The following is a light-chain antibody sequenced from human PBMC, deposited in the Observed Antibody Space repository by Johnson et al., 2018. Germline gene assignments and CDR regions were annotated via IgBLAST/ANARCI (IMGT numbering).Light chain of an antibody. CDR3: GTWDSSLIAGNV. V-gene: IGLV1-51*02. CDR1: SSNIGNNY. CDR2: ENN. J-gene: IGLJ1*01. Sequence: QSVLTQPPSVSAAPGQKVTISCSGSSSNIGNNYVSWYQQLPGTAPKLLIYENNKRPSGIPDRFSGSKSGTSATLGITGLQTGDEADYYLGTWDSSLIAGNVFGTAIKVTVL.